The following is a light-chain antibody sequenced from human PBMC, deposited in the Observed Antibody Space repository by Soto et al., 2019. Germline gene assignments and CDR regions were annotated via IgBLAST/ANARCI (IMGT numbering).Light chain of an antibody. V-gene: IGLV2-23*01. CDR2: EGS. J-gene: IGLJ2*01. Sequence: QSALTQPASVSGSPGQSITISCTGANSDIGSYKFVSWYQQHPDKAPKVIIYEGSKRPSGVSNRFSASKSGNTASLTISGLQADDEADYYCCSYAGTYTSPVVFGGGTKLTVL. CDR3: CSYAGTYTSPVV. CDR1: NSDIGSYKF.